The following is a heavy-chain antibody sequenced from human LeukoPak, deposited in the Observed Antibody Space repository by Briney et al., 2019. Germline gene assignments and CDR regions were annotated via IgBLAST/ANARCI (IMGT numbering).Heavy chain of an antibody. J-gene: IGHJ4*02. Sequence: GGSLRLSCATSGFTFSTYWMSWVRQAPGKGLDWVANIKQDESEKYYVDSVKGRFTISRDNAKNSLYLQMNSLRAEDTAVYYCARDKIVGPTFFDYWGQGTLVTVSS. D-gene: IGHD1-26*01. CDR3: ARDKIVGPTFFDY. V-gene: IGHV3-7*01. CDR2: IKQDESEK. CDR1: GFTFSTYW.